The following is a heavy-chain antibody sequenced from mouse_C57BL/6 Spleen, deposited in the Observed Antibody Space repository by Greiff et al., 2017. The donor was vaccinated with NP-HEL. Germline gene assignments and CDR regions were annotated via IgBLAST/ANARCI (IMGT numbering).Heavy chain of an antibody. CDR1: GFTFSSYA. V-gene: IGHV5-4*01. D-gene: IGHD4-1*01. Sequence: EVQGVESGGGLVKPGGSLKLSCAASGFTFSSYAMSWVRQTPEKRLEWVATISDGGSYTYYTDNVKGRFTISRDNAKNNLYLQMSHLKSEDTAMYYCARDRSNWNYFDYWGQGTTLTVSS. CDR2: ISDGGSYT. J-gene: IGHJ2*01. CDR3: ARDRSNWNYFDY.